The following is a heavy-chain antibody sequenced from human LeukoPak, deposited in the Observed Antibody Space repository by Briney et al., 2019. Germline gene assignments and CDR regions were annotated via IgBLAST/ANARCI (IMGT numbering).Heavy chain of an antibody. CDR1: GFTFVSYA. CDR3: AKALDTYGYMRFDF. CDR2: INGGGDTT. D-gene: IGHD5-18*01. V-gene: IGHV3-23*01. Sequence: PGGSLRLSCAASGFTFVSYAMTWVRQAPGKGLEWVSAINGGGDTTYYADSVKGRFTISRDKSKNTMYLQMNRLRAEDTALYYCAKALDTYGYMRFDFWGQGTLVTVSS. J-gene: IGHJ4*02.